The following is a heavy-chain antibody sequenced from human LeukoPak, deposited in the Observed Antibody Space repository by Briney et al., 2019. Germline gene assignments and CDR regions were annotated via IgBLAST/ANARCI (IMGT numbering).Heavy chain of an antibody. D-gene: IGHD3-22*01. Sequence: PSETLSLTCTVSGGSISSYYWSWIRQPPGKGLEWLGYIYYSGSTNYNPSLKSRVTISVDTSKNQFSLKLSSVTAADTAVYYCARADSSGTYHYGMDVWGQGTTVTVSS. J-gene: IGHJ6*02. CDR1: GGSISSYY. CDR2: IYYSGST. V-gene: IGHV4-59*01. CDR3: ARADSSGTYHYGMDV.